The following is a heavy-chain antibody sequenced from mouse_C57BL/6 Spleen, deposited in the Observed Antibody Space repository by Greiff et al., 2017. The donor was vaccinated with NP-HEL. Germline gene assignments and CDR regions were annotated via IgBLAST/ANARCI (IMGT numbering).Heavy chain of an antibody. CDR3: ARTPHYYGSTYFDD. D-gene: IGHD1-1*01. Sequence: VQLQQPGAELVMPGASVKLSCKASGYTFTSYWMHWVKQRPGQGLEWIGEIDPSDSYTNYNQKFKGKSTLTVDKSSSTAYMQLSSLTSEDSAVYYCARTPHYYGSTYFDDWGQGTTLTVSS. CDR1: GYTFTSYW. CDR2: IDPSDSYT. J-gene: IGHJ2*01. V-gene: IGHV1-69*01.